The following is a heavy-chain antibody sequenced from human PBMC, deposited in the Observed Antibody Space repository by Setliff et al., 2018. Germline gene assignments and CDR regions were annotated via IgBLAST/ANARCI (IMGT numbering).Heavy chain of an antibody. CDR1: GFTFSNYW. V-gene: IGHV3-7*01. CDR2: IKQDGSEK. D-gene: IGHD3-16*01. J-gene: IGHJ4*02. Sequence: GGSLRLSCAASGFTFSNYWMSWVRQTPGRGLEWVANIKQDGSEKFYADSVKGRFTISRDNAKNSLYLQMNSLRDEDTAMYFCARDRGGGLYDYWGLGTLVTSPQ. CDR3: ARDRGGGLYDY.